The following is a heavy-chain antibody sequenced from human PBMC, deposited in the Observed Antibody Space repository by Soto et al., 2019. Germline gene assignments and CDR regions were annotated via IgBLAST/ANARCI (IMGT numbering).Heavy chain of an antibody. CDR2: IYYSGST. V-gene: IGHV4-59*01. J-gene: IGHJ6*03. Sequence: SETLSLTCTVSGGSISSYYWSWIRQPPGKGLEWIGYIYYSGSTNYNPSLKSRVTISVDTSKNQFSLKLSSVTAADTAVYYCAREWGAVAASPVIYYYYYMDVWGKGTTVTVSS. D-gene: IGHD6-19*01. CDR3: AREWGAVAASPVIYYYYYMDV. CDR1: GGSISSYY.